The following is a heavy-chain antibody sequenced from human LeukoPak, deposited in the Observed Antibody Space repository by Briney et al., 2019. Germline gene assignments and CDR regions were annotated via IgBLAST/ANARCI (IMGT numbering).Heavy chain of an antibody. CDR2: IYYSGGT. J-gene: IGHJ4*02. V-gene: IGHV4-59*11. D-gene: IGHD3-22*01. CDR1: GGSISSHY. Sequence: SETLSLTCTVSGGSISSHYWSWIRQPPGKGLEWIGYIYYSGGTNYNPSLKSRVTISVDTSKNQFSLKLSSVTAADTAVYYCARDRYYDSSGYYCRFFDYWGQGTLVTVSS. CDR3: ARDRYYDSSGYYCRFFDY.